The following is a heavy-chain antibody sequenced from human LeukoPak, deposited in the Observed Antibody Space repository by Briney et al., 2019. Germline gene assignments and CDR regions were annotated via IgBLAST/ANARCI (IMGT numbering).Heavy chain of an antibody. CDR1: GGSISNSNYF. V-gene: IGHV4-39*01. D-gene: IGHD5-12*01. CDR2: ISYSGNT. CDR3: ARIVGWGRSGYAGDF. Sequence: SETLSLTCTVSGGSISNSNYFWGWIRQPPGKGLEWIGSISYSGNTYYNPSLKSRVTVSVDTSENQFSLKLSSVTAADTAVYYCARIVGWGRSGYAGDFWGQGTLLTVSS. J-gene: IGHJ4*02.